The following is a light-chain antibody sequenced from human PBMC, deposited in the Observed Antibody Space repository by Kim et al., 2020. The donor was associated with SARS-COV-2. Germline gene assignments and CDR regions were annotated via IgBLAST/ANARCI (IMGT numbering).Light chain of an antibody. Sequence: DIQMTQSPSSLSASVGDRVTITCRASQSTSSYLNWYQQKPGKAPKLLIYAASSLQSGVPSRFSGSGSGTDFTLTISSLQPEDFATYYCQQSYSTPFPFGPGTKVDIK. CDR2: AAS. CDR1: QSTSSY. J-gene: IGKJ3*01. V-gene: IGKV1-39*01. CDR3: QQSYSTPFP.